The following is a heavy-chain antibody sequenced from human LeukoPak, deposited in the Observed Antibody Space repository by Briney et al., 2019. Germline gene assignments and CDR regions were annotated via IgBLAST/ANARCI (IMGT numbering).Heavy chain of an antibody. V-gene: IGHV1-2*02. D-gene: IGHD6-13*01. Sequence: GASVKVSRKCFGYTFTGYYMRWVRQAPGQELEWMGWINPNTGGTNYAQKFQGRVTMTRDTSISTAYMELTRLRSDDTAVYYCAPTPYSNRYYYFDYWGQGTLVSVSS. CDR3: APTPYSNRYYYFDY. CDR1: GYTFTGYY. CDR2: INPNTGGT. J-gene: IGHJ4*02.